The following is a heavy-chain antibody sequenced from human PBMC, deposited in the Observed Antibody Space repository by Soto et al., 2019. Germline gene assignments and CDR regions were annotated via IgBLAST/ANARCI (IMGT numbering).Heavy chain of an antibody. Sequence: QVQLQESGPGLVKPSETLSLTCTVSGGSISSYYWNWIRQPPGKGLEWIGDIYYGGGTNYNPSLTNRVTISVDTSKNQFSLKLSSVTAADTAVYYCASQYYYDSSGSQTFDYWGQGTQVTVSS. D-gene: IGHD3-22*01. CDR1: GGSISSYY. J-gene: IGHJ4*02. V-gene: IGHV4-59*01. CDR2: IYYGGGT. CDR3: ASQYYYDSSGSQTFDY.